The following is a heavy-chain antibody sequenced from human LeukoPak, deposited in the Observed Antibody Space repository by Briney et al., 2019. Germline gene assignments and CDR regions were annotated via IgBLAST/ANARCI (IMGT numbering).Heavy chain of an antibody. D-gene: IGHD3-16*01. CDR1: GFTFSDYY. CDR2: ISSSGSTI. Sequence: NPGGSLRLSCAASGFTFSDYYMSWIRQAPGKGLEWVSYISSSGSTIYYADSVKGRFTISRDNSKNTLYLQMNSLRAEDTAVYYCANRSPYYFAFWGQGTLVTVSS. J-gene: IGHJ4*02. CDR3: ANRSPYYFAF. V-gene: IGHV3-11*01.